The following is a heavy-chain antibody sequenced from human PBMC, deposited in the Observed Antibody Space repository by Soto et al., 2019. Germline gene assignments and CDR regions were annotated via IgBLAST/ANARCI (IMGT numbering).Heavy chain of an antibody. CDR2: IKSKTDGGTT. V-gene: IGHV3-15*01. J-gene: IGHJ6*02. CDR3: TTDPPSYDPYYYYGMDV. Sequence: PGGSLRLSCSASGFIFSNAWMSWVRQAPGKGLEWVGRIKSKTDGGTTDYAAPVKGRFTISRDDSKNTLYLQMNSLKTEDTAVYYCTTDPPSYDPYYYYGMDVWGQGTTVTVSS. D-gene: IGHD3-3*01. CDR1: GFIFSNAW.